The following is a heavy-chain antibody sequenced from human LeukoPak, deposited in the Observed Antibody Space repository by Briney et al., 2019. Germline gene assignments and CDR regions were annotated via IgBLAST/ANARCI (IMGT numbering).Heavy chain of an antibody. Sequence: GASVKVSCKASGYTFTGYYMHWVRQAPGQGLEWMGRINPNSGGTNYAQKFQGRVTMTRDTSISTAYMELSRLRSDDTAVYYCARELGGNSYWFDPWGQGTLVTVSS. D-gene: IGHD2-21*01. CDR2: INPNSGGT. J-gene: IGHJ5*02. V-gene: IGHV1-2*06. CDR3: ARELGGNSYWFDP. CDR1: GYTFTGYY.